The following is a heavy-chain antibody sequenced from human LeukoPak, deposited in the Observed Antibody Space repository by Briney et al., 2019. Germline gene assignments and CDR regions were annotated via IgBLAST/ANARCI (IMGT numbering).Heavy chain of an antibody. CDR2: ISGSGGST. V-gene: IGHV3-23*01. Sequence: GGSLRLSCAASGFTFSSYSMNWVRQAPGKGLEWVSAISGSGGSTYYADSVKGRFTISRDNSKNTLYLQMNSLRAEDTAVYYCAKDSGEYFDYWGQGTLVTVSS. J-gene: IGHJ4*02. CDR3: AKDSGEYFDY. CDR1: GFTFSSYS. D-gene: IGHD3-10*01.